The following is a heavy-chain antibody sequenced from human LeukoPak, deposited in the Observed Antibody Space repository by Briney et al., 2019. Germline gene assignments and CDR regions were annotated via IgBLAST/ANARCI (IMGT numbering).Heavy chain of an antibody. V-gene: IGHV3-30*18. CDR3: AKDAHAVSGAFDI. CDR1: GFTFSDYY. J-gene: IGHJ3*02. D-gene: IGHD3-10*01. CDR2: ISYDGSNK. Sequence: GGSLRLSCAASGFTFSDYYMSWIRQAPGKGLEWVAVISYDGSNKYYADSVKGRFTISRDNSKNTLYLQMNSLRAEDTALYYCAKDAHAVSGAFDIWGQGTMVTVSS.